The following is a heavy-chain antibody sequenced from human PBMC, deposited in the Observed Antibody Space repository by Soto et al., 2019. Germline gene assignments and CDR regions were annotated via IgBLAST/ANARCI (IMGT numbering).Heavy chain of an antibody. D-gene: IGHD3-9*01. V-gene: IGHV1-2*04. J-gene: IGHJ4*02. CDR2: INPNSGGT. CDR3: ARASEYDILTGSFDY. Sequence: ASVKVSCTASGYTFTGYYMHWVRQAPGQGLEWMGWINPNSGGTNYAQKFQGWVTMTRGTSISTAYMELSRLRSDDTAVYYCARASEYDILTGSFDYWGQGTLVTVSS. CDR1: GYTFTGYY.